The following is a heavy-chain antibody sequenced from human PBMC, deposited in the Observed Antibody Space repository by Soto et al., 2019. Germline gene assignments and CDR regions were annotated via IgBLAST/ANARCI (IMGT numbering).Heavy chain of an antibody. CDR3: ARAPGRQQLVLGGYYYGMDV. J-gene: IGHJ6*02. D-gene: IGHD6-13*01. CDR1: GITFGSRA. Sequence: PGGSLRLSCVASGITFGSRAMSWVRQAPGEGLEWVSTITDNGGDTKSADSVRGRFTISRDNSKNTLYLQMNSLRAEDTAVYYCARAPGRQQLVLGGYYYGMDVWGQGTTVTVSS. V-gene: IGHV3-23*01. CDR2: ITDNGGDT.